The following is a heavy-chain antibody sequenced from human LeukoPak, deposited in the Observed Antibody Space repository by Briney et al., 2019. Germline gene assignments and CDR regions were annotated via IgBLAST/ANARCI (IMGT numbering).Heavy chain of an antibody. J-gene: IGHJ6*03. Sequence: SETLSLTCTVSGGSISSGDYYWSWIRQPPGKGLEWIGYIYYSGSTYYNPSLKSRVTISVDTSKNQFSLKLSSVTAADTAVYYCASSKLLYFGYYMDVWGKGTTVTVSS. V-gene: IGHV4-30-4*08. CDR3: ASSKLLYFGYYMDV. CDR1: GGSISSGDYY. D-gene: IGHD3-9*01. CDR2: IYYSGST.